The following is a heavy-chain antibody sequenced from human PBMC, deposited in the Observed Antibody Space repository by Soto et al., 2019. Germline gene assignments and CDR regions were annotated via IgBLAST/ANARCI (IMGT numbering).Heavy chain of an antibody. J-gene: IGHJ4*02. CDR2: IFNSGST. Sequence: SETLSLTCTVSGGSVSRSSYSWAWIRQPPGKGLEWIGNIFNSGSTYNNPSLKSRVTISVDTSKKQFSLKLNSVTAADTAVYYCSGGDSSGWHKFDYWGQGALVTVSS. CDR1: GGSVSRSSYS. D-gene: IGHD6-19*01. CDR3: SGGDSSGWHKFDY. V-gene: IGHV4-39*01.